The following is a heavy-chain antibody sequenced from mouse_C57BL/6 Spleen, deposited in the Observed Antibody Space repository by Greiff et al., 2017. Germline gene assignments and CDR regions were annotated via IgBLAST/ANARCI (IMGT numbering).Heavy chain of an antibody. CDR1: GYTFTSYW. CDR3: ARDVYYDYDPYAMDY. V-gene: IGHV1-7*01. Sequence: VQVVESGAELAKPGASVKLSCKASGYTFTSYWMHWVKQRPGQGLEWIGYINPSSGYTKYNQKFKDKATLTADKSSSTAYMRLSSLTYEDSAVYYCARDVYYDYDPYAMDYWGQGTSVTVSS. D-gene: IGHD2-4*01. J-gene: IGHJ4*01. CDR2: INPSSGYT.